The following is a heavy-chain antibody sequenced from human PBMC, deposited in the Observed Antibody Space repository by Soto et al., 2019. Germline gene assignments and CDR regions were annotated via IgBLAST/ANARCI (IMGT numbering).Heavy chain of an antibody. CDR3: ARATSVDAY. CDR1: GFAFSGYW. Sequence: EVQLVESGGGLVQPGGSLRLSCAASGFAFSGYWMSWVRQAPGKGLEGVANIKQDGSEKYYVDSVKGRFTISRDNAKNSLYLQMNSLRFEDTAVYYCARATSVDAYWGQGTLVTVSS. D-gene: IGHD5-12*01. CDR2: IKQDGSEK. J-gene: IGHJ4*02. V-gene: IGHV3-7*01.